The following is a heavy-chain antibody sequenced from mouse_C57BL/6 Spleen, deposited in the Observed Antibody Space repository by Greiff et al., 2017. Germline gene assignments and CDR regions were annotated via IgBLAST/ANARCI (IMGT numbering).Heavy chain of an antibody. CDR1: GYAFSSSW. D-gene: IGHD4-1*01. CDR3: VRNRYLSGNFGY. CDR2: IYPGDGDT. V-gene: IGHV1-82*01. Sequence: QVTLKESGPELVKPGASVKISCKASGYAFSSSWMNWVKQRPGKGLEWIGRIYPGDGDTNYNGKFKGKATLTADKSSSTAYMQLSSLTSEDSAVYFCVRNRYLSGNFGYWGQGTTLTVSS. J-gene: IGHJ2*01.